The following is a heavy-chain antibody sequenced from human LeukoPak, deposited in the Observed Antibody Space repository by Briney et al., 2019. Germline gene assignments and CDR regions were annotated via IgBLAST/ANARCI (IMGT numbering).Heavy chain of an antibody. V-gene: IGHV3-48*03. J-gene: IGHJ6*02. CDR2: ISGSGGST. Sequence: PGGSLRLSCAASGFTFSSYEMNWVRQAPGKGLEWVSAISGSGGSTYYADSVKGRFTISRDNAKNSLYLQMNSLRDEDTAVYYCARDPDGDFYYYYGMDVWGQGTTVTVSS. CDR1: GFTFSSYE. D-gene: IGHD4-17*01. CDR3: ARDPDGDFYYYYGMDV.